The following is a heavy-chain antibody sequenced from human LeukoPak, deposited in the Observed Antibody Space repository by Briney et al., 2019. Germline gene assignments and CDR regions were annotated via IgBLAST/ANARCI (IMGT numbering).Heavy chain of an antibody. J-gene: IGHJ4*02. CDR2: INSDGSST. Sequence: PGGSLRLSCAASGFTFSSYWMHWVRQAPGKGLVWVSRINSDGSSTSYADSVKGRFTISRDNAKNTLYLQMNSLRAEDTAVYYCARRGYDTGTIDYWGQGTLVTVSS. CDR1: GFTFSSYW. CDR3: ARRGYDTGTIDY. D-gene: IGHD3-22*01. V-gene: IGHV3-74*01.